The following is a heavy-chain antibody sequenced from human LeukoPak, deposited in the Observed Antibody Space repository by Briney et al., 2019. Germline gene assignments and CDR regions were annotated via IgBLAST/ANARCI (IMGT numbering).Heavy chain of an antibody. CDR2: IRYDGSNK. J-gene: IGHJ4*02. CDR1: GFTFSSYG. D-gene: IGHD6-13*01. Sequence: SGGSLRLSYAASGFTFSSYGMHWVRQAPGKGLEWVAFIRYDGSNKYYADSVKGRFTISRDNAKNSLYLQMNSLRAEDTAVYYCARSESSWENFDYWGQGTLVTVSS. CDR3: ARSESSWENFDY. V-gene: IGHV3-30*02.